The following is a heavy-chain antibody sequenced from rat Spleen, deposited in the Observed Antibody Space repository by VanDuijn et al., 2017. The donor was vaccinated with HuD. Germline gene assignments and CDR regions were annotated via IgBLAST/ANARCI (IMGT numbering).Heavy chain of an antibody. CDR3: ARSEGTHYYLPFAD. CDR2: INSAGNA. Sequence: EVQLQESGPGLVTPSQSLSLTCSVTGYSITNTYRWNWIRKFPGNKLEWMGYINSAGNANYNPSLKSRISISRDTSKNQFFLQVNSLSTEDTATYYCARSEGTHYYLPFADWGQGTLVTVSS. V-gene: IGHV3-3*01. CDR1: GYSITNTYR. J-gene: IGHJ3*01. D-gene: IGHD1-6*01.